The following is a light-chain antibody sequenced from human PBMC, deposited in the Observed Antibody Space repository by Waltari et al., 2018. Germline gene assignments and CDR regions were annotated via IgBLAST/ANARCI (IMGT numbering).Light chain of an antibody. CDR1: STDVGGYNS. V-gene: IGLV2-8*01. J-gene: IGLJ2*01. CDR3: SSDSRSDVVV. Sequence: QSALTQPPSASGSLGQSVTISCTGTSTDVGGYNSVSWYQQHPAKAPNLLVYEVFPRPSGVPERCSGSKSGDTASLTVSGLRAEDEARYYCSSDSRSDVVVFGGGTKLTVL. CDR2: EVF.